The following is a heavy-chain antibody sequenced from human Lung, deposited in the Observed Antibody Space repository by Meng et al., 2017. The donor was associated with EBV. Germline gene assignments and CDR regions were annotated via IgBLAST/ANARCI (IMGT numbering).Heavy chain of an antibody. CDR1: GGSFSIYT. CDR3: ARGRGNQPLFDF. Sequence: QVQLVQSGAEVKKPXSSVKVACKTSGGSFSIYTFSWVRQAPGQGLEWMGGLIPVLNKAKSAPRFQDRVTFTADETTTTACMELSSLTFEDTAVYFCARGRGNQPLFDFWGQGTLVTVSS. CDR2: LIPVLNKA. D-gene: IGHD2/OR15-2a*01. V-gene: IGHV1-69*10. J-gene: IGHJ4*02.